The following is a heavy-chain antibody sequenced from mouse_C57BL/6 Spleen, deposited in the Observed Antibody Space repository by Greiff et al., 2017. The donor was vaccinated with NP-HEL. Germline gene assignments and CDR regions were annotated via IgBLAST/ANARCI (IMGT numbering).Heavy chain of an antibody. D-gene: IGHD2-2*01. J-gene: IGHJ2*01. CDR2: IYPRSGNT. V-gene: IGHV1-81*01. Sequence: QVQLKESGAELARPGASVKLSCKASGYTFTSYGISWVKQRTGQGLEWIGEIYPRSGNTYYNEKFKGKATLTADKSSSTAYMELRSLTSEDSAVYFCAREGGYDGEDYFDYWGQGTTLTVSS. CDR1: GYTFTSYG. CDR3: AREGGYDGEDYFDY.